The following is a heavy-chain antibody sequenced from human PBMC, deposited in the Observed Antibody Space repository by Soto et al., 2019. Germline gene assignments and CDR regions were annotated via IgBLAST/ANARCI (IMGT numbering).Heavy chain of an antibody. CDR3: ARGVSTXFGVVIPQNYYYYGMDV. CDR2: IIPIFGTA. J-gene: IGHJ6*02. V-gene: IGHV1-69*13. Sequence: SVKVSCQSSGGTFSSYAISGVRQAPGQGLEWMGGIIPIFGTANYAQKFQGRVTITADESTSTAYMELSSLRSEDTAVYYCARGVSTXFGVVIPQNYYYYGMDVWGQGTTVTVSS. D-gene: IGHD3-3*01. CDR1: GGTFSSYA.